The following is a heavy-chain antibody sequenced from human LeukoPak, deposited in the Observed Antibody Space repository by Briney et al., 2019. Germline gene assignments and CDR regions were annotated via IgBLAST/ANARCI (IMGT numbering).Heavy chain of an antibody. V-gene: IGHV3-20*01. CDR2: INWNGGST. D-gene: IGHD4-17*01. CDR1: GFTFDDYG. CDR3: AKDIYGDYGGLDY. J-gene: IGHJ4*02. Sequence: PGGSLRLSCAASGFTFDDYGMSWVRQAPGKGLEWVSGINWNGGSTGYADSVKGRFTISRDSSKNTLYLQMNSLRDEDTAVYHCAKDIYGDYGGLDYWGQGTLVTVSS.